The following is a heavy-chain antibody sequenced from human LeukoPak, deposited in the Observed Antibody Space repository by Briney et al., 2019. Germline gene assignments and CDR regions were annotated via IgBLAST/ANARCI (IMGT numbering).Heavy chain of an antibody. CDR1: GFTFSSYS. D-gene: IGHD3-22*01. CDR2: ISSSSSYI. V-gene: IGHV3-21*01. CDR3: ARDGHYDNRFFEY. Sequence: GGSLRLSCAASGFTFSSYSMNWVRQAPGNGLEWVSSISSSSSYIYYADSVKGRFTISRDNAKNSVYLQMNSLRGEDTAVYYCARDGHYDNRFFEYWGQGTLVTVFS. J-gene: IGHJ4*02.